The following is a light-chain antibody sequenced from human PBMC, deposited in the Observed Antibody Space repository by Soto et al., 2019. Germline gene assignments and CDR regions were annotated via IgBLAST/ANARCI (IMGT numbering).Light chain of an antibody. CDR1: SSNIGAGYD. J-gene: IGLJ2*01. Sequence: QSVLTQPPSVSGAPGQRVTISCTGSSSNIGAGYDVHWYQQLPGTAPKLLIYGNNNRPSGVPDRFSGSRSDTSASLAITGLQAEDDADYYCQSYDSSLSGSVFGGGTKLTVL. V-gene: IGLV1-40*01. CDR2: GNN. CDR3: QSYDSSLSGSV.